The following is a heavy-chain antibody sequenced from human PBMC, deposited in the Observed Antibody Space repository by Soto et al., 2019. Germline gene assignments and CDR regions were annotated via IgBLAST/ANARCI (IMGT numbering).Heavy chain of an antibody. J-gene: IGHJ4*02. Sequence: QVQLVESGGGVVQPGRSLRLSCAASGFTFSSHGMHWVRQAPGKGLEWVAVIWYDGTNKYYVDSVKGRFTISRDNSKNALYLQMNSLRAVDTGVYYCARGGGDCIYHFDYWGQGTLVTVSS. CDR3: ARGGGDCIYHFDY. CDR1: GFTFSSHG. V-gene: IGHV3-33*01. D-gene: IGHD2-21*02. CDR2: IWYDGTNK.